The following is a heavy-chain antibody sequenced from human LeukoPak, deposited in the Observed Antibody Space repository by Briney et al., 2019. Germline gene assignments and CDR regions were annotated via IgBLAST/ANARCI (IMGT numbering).Heavy chain of an antibody. J-gene: IGHJ6*03. CDR2: IYHSGIT. CDR1: GYSISSGYY. Sequence: SETLSPTCAVSGYSISSGYYWGWIRQPPGKGLEWIGSIYHSGITYYNPSLKSRVTISVDTSKNQFSLKLSSVTAADTAVYYCGRVNYYHYYMDVWGKGTTVTVSS. CDR3: GRVNYYHYYMDV. V-gene: IGHV4-38-2*01.